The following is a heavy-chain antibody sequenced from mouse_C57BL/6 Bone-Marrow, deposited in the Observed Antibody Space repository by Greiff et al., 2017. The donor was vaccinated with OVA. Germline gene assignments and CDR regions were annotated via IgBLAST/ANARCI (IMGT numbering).Heavy chain of an antibody. CDR2: IWTGGGT. CDR1: GFSLTSYA. J-gene: IGHJ2*01. Sequence: VQRVESGPGLVAPSQSLSITCTVSGFSLTSYAISWVRQPPGKGLEWLGVIWTGGGTNYNSALKSRLSISKDNSKSQVFLKMNSLQTDDTARYYCARMTRPKGGYYFDYWGQGTTLTVSS. CDR3: ARMTRPKGGYYFDY. V-gene: IGHV2-9-1*01. D-gene: IGHD1-2*01.